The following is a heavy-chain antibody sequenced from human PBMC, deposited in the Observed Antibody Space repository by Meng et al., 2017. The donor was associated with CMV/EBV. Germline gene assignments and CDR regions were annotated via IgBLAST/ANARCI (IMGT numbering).Heavy chain of an antibody. V-gene: IGHV3-21*01. CDR3: ARGPYCSSTSCTYYFDY. CDR1: GFTFSSYS. D-gene: IGHD2-2*01. CDR2: ISSSSSYI. J-gene: IGHJ4*02. Sequence: GGSLRLSCAASGFTFSSYSMNWVRQAPGKGLEWVSSISSSSSYIYYAASVKGRFTISRDNAKNSLYLQMNSLRAEDTAVYYCARGPYCSSTSCTYYFDYWGQGTLVTVSS.